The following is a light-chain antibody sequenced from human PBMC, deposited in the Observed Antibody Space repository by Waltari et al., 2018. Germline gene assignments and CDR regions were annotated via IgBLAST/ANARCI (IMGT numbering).Light chain of an antibody. Sequence: HSVLTQPPSVSAAPGQKVTISCSGSSSNIGNNYVSWYQQLPGTAPKLLTYENYRGPAVVPYRFSASKAGTSASLGITGLQTGDEADYYCGVWDSSLNSWVFGGGTKLTVL. V-gene: IGLV1-51*02. J-gene: IGLJ3*02. CDR1: SSNIGNNY. CDR3: GVWDSSLNSWV. CDR2: ENY.